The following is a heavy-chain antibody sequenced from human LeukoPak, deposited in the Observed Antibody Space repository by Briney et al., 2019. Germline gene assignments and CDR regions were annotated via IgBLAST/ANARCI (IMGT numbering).Heavy chain of an antibody. V-gene: IGHV3-23*01. CDR3: AKTPDPRAYSAAFDY. CDR2: ISGSGGST. J-gene: IGHJ4*02. CDR1: GFTFSSYA. D-gene: IGHD2-21*01. Sequence: GGSLRLSCAASGFTFSSYAMSWVRQAPGKGLEWVSVISGSGGSTYYADSVKGRFTISRDNSKNTIYLQMNSLRAEDTAIYYCAKTPDPRAYSAAFDYLGQGTLVTVSS.